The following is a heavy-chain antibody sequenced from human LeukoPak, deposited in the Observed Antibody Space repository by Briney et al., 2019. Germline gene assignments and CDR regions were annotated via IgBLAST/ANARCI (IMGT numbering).Heavy chain of an antibody. J-gene: IGHJ3*02. V-gene: IGHV3-48*03. CDR3: AREAAADVFDI. D-gene: IGHD6-13*01. CDR1: RFTFSSYE. CDR2: IRSSGSTI. Sequence: SGGSLRLSCAASRFTFSSYEMNWVRQTPGKGLEWVSYIRSSGSTISYADSVKGRFTISRDNAKNSLYLQMNSLRADDTAVYYCAREAAADVFDIWGQGTMVTVSS.